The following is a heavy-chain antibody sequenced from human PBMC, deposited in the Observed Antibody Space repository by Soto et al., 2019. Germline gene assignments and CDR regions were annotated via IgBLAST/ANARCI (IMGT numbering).Heavy chain of an antibody. CDR3: LKRGRNWGAFDF. CDR2: IGGTDGDSDGVP. J-gene: IGHJ3*01. CDR1: GFILNNYA. D-gene: IGHD7-27*01. V-gene: IGHV3-23*01. Sequence: VQLLESGGDLVQPGGSLRLSCVASGFILNNYAMSWVRQAPGKGLEWVSTIGGTDGDSDGVPWYEDSVKGRFTISRDRSANTLVLEKDNLRAEDSGLNYWLKRGRNWGAFDFWGQGTTVVVSS.